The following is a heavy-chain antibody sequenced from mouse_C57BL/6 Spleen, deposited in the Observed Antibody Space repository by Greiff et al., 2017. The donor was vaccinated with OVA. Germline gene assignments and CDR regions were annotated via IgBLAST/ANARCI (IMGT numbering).Heavy chain of an antibody. J-gene: IGHJ3*01. Sequence: DVMLVESGGGLVKPGGSLKLSCAASGFTFSSYAMSWVRQTPEKRLEWVATISDGGSYTYYPDNVKGRFTISRDNAKNNLYLQMSHLKSEDTAMYYCAREGALRGWFAYWGQGTLVTVSA. CDR1: GFTFSSYA. D-gene: IGHD1-1*01. V-gene: IGHV5-4*01. CDR2: ISDGGSYT. CDR3: AREGALRGWFAY.